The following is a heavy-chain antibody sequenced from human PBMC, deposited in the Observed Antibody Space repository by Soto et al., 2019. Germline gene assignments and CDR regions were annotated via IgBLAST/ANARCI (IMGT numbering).Heavy chain of an antibody. Sequence: GGSLRLSCAASGFTFSSYWMSWVRQAPGKGLEWVANIKQDGSEKYYVDSVKGRFTISRDNAKNSLYLQMNSLRAEDTAVYDCESLGVVNVVAFDIWGQGTMVTVSS. V-gene: IGHV3-7*03. J-gene: IGHJ3*02. CDR2: IKQDGSEK. CDR1: GFTFSSYW. D-gene: IGHD3-3*01. CDR3: ESLGVVNVVAFDI.